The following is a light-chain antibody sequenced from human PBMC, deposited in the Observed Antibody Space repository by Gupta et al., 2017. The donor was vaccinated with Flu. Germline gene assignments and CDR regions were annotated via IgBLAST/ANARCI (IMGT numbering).Light chain of an antibody. J-gene: IGKJ2*01. V-gene: IGKV3-11*01. CDR2: DAS. CDR1: QSVSSQ. CDR3: QHRTN. Sequence: EIVLTQSPATLSLSPGERATLSCRASQSVSSQLAWYQQKLGQAPRLLIYDASKRATGIPGRFSGSGSGTDFTLTISSLDPEDFAVYYCQHRTNFGQGTKLEIK.